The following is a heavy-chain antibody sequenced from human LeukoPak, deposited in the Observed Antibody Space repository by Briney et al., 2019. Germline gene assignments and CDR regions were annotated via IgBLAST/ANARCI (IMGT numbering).Heavy chain of an antibody. Sequence: GGSLRLSCAASGFTFSSYSMNWVRQAPGKGLEWVSSISSSSSYIYYADSVKGRFTISRDNAKNSLYLQMNSLRAEDTAVYYCARDGPDSSGYYDLDYWGQGTLVTVSS. D-gene: IGHD3-22*01. J-gene: IGHJ4*02. CDR1: GFTFSSYS. CDR2: ISSSSSYI. V-gene: IGHV3-21*01. CDR3: ARDGPDSSGYYDLDY.